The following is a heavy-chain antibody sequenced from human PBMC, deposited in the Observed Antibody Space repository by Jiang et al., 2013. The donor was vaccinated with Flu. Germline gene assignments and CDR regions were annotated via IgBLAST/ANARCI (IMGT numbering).Heavy chain of an antibody. D-gene: IGHD5-12*01. Sequence: YDGXNEYYADSVKGRFTISRDNSKNTLYLQMNNLRVEDTGTYFCVRDWRGYAPGVRHGLGVWGPGTTVTVSS. CDR3: VRDWRGYAPGVRHGLGV. CDR2: YDGXNE. J-gene: IGHJ6*02. V-gene: IGHV3-33*01.